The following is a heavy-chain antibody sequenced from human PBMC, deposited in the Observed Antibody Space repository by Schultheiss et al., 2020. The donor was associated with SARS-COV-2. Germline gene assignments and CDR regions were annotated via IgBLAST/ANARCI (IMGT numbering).Heavy chain of an antibody. CDR2: IWYDGSNK. CDR1: GFTFSSYG. Sequence: GGSLRLSCAASGFTFSSYGMHWVRQAPGKGLEWVAVIWYDGSNKYYADSVKGRFTISRDNSKNTLYLQMNSLRAEDTAVYYCAKSIPPGAFDIWGQGTMVTVSS. V-gene: IGHV3-30*02. J-gene: IGHJ3*02. CDR3: AKSIPPGAFDI. D-gene: IGHD2-21*01.